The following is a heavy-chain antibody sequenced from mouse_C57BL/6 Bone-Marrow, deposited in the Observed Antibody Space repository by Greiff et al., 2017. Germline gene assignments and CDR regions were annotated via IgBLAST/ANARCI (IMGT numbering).Heavy chain of an antibody. CDR2: ISYDGSN. CDR1: GYSITSGYY. Sequence: EVQLVESGPGLVKPSQSLSLTCSVTGYSITSGYYWNWIRQFPGNKLEWMGYISYDGSNNSNPSLKNRISITRDTSKNQFFLKLNSVTTEDTATYYCASSYYGSSYDYFDYWGQGTTLTVSS. D-gene: IGHD1-1*01. V-gene: IGHV3-6*01. CDR3: ASSYYGSSYDYFDY. J-gene: IGHJ2*01.